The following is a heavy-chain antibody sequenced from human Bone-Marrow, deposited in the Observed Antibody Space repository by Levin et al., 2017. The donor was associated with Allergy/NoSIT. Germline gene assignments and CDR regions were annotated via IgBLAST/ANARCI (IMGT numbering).Heavy chain of an antibody. J-gene: IGHJ4*02. CDR1: GYTFANYD. Sequence: GESLKISCKASGYTFANYDVNWVRQATGQGLEYMGWMNPNSGNTNYTPKFRGRVAMTTDTSINTAYMELSSLRSEDTAVYYCARGIRNKLFSDSWGQGTLVTVSS. CDR3: ARGIRNKLFSDS. CDR2: MNPNSGNT. V-gene: IGHV1-8*01. D-gene: IGHD1-14*01.